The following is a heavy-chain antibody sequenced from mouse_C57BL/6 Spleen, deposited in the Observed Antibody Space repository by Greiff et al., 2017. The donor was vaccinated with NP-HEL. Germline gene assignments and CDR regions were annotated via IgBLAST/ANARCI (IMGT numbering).Heavy chain of an antibody. CDR3: AKDYYGSRDWYFDV. D-gene: IGHD1-1*01. CDR2: IYPGSGNT. J-gene: IGHJ1*03. V-gene: IGHV1-76*01. Sequence: VQLQQSGAELVRPGASVKLSCKASGYTFTDYYINWVKQRPGQGLEWIARIYPGSGNTYYNEKFQGKATLTAEKSSSTAYMQLSSLTSEDSAVYFGAKDYYGSRDWYFDVWGTGTTVTVSS. CDR1: GYTFTDYY.